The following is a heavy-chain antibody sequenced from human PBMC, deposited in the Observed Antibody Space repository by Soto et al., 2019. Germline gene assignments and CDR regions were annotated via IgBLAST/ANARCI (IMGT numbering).Heavy chain of an antibody. CDR1: GFTFSTYS. Sequence: EVQLVESGGGLVQPGGSLRLSCAASGFTFSTYSMSWVRQAPGKGLEWVSFISSSSSAIYYADYVKGRFTISRDNAKSSPYLQMNGLRAEDTAVYYCARCHGSGSYPPFYYHMDVWGKGTTVTVSS. CDR2: ISSSSSAI. V-gene: IGHV3-48*01. J-gene: IGHJ6*03. D-gene: IGHD3-10*01. CDR3: ARCHGSGSYPPFYYHMDV.